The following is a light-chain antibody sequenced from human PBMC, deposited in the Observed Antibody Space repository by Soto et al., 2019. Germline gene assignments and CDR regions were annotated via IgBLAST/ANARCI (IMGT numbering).Light chain of an antibody. V-gene: IGKV3-20*01. J-gene: IGKJ1*01. CDR1: QSVSSY. CDR2: DAS. CDR3: QDYGSSQWT. Sequence: EIVLTQSPGTLSLSPGERATLSCRASQSVSSYLAWYQQKPGQAPRLLIYDASNRATGIPARFSGSGSGTDFTLTISRLEPEDFAVYYCQDYGSSQWTFGQGTKVDIK.